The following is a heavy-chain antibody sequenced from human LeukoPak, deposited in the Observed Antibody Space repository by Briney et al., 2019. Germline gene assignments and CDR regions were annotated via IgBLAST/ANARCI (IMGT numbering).Heavy chain of an antibody. D-gene: IGHD4-17*01. V-gene: IGHV4-30-2*01. CDR2: IYHSGST. J-gene: IGHJ6*02. Sequence: SETLSLTCTVSGDSISIGGYSWNWIRQPPGKGLEWIGYIYHSGSTYYNPSPKSRVTISVDRSKNQFSLKLSSVTAADTAVYYCARQATVTTGYYYGINVWGQGTTVTVSS. CDR1: GDSISIGGYS. CDR3: ARQATVTTGYYYGINV.